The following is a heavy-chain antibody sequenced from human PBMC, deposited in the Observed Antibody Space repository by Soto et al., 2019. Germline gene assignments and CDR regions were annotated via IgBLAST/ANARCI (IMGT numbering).Heavy chain of an antibody. D-gene: IGHD6-13*01. J-gene: IGHJ4*02. V-gene: IGHV4-59*01. CDR3: ARLASSSSWANFDY. Sequence: SETLSLTCTVSGGSMSSYYWSWIRQPPGKGLEWIGYIYDSGSTNYNPSLKSRVTISVDTSKNQFSLKLSSVTAADTAVYYCARLASSSSWANFDYWGQGTLVTVSS. CDR1: GGSMSSYY. CDR2: IYDSGST.